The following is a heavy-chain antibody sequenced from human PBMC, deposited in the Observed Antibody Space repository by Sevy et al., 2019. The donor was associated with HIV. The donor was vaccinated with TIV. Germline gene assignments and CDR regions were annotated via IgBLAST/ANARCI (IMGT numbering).Heavy chain of an antibody. CDR3: ARCAYRGYVLDY. CDR1: GDSVSSYY. CDR2: IYHSGST. V-gene: IGHV4-59*02. D-gene: IGHD5-12*01. Sequence: SETLSLSCTVSGDSVSSYYWSWIRQPPGKGLEWIGYIYHSGSTNYNPSLKSRVTMSLDTSKNQFSLKLSSVTAADSAMYYCARCAYRGYVLDYWGQGKLVTVSS. J-gene: IGHJ4*02.